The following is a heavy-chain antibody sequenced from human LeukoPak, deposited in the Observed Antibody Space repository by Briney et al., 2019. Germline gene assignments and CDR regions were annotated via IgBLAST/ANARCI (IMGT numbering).Heavy chain of an antibody. CDR1: GFSLSTSGVG. CDR3: AHSLITFGGVIVIFDC. V-gene: IGHV2-5*02. J-gene: IGHJ4*02. CDR2: IYWDDDK. D-gene: IGHD3-16*02. Sequence: SGPTLVKPTQTLTLTCTLSGFSLSTSGVGVGWIRQPPGKALEWLALIYWDDDKRYSPSLKSRLTITKDTSKNQVVLTMTNMDPVDTATYYCAHSLITFGGVIVIFDCWGQGTLVTVSS.